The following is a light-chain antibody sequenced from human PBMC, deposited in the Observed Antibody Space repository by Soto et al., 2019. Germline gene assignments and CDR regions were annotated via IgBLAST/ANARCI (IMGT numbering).Light chain of an antibody. Sequence: SYELTQPPSVSVSPGQTASIPCSGDKLGDRYACWYQQKPGQSPVLVIYLDTKRPSGIPVRFSGSNSGNTATLTISGTQAMDEADYYCQAWDDTTGVVFGGGTKLTVL. J-gene: IGLJ2*01. CDR1: KLGDRY. CDR3: QAWDDTTGVV. CDR2: LDT. V-gene: IGLV3-1*01.